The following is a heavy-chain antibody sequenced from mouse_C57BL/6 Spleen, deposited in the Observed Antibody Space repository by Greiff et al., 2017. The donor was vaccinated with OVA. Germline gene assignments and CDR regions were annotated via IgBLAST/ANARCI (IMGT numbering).Heavy chain of an antibody. Sequence: EVMLVESGGGLVQPGGSLSLSCAASGFTFTDYYMSWVRQPPGKALEWLGFIRNQANGYTTEDSASVKGRFTISRDNSQSILYLQMNALRAEDSATYYCARSLYGNYPYYAMDDWGQGTSVTVSS. CDR3: ARSLYGNYPYYAMDD. V-gene: IGHV7-3*01. D-gene: IGHD2-1*01. CDR1: GFTFTDYY. J-gene: IGHJ4*01. CDR2: IRNQANGYTT.